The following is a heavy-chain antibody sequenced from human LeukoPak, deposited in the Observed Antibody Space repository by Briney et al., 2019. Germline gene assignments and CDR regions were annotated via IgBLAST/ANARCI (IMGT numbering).Heavy chain of an antibody. CDR3: AKRNGIAVAGHFDY. V-gene: IGHV3-30*02. J-gene: IGHJ4*02. CDR1: GFTFSSYG. D-gene: IGHD6-19*01. CDR2: IRYDGSNK. Sequence: GGSLRLSCAASGFTFSSYGMHWVRQAPGKGLEWVAFIRYDGSNKYYADSVKGRFTISRDNSKNTLYLQMNSLRAEDTAVYYCAKRNGIAVAGHFDYWGQGTLVTVSS.